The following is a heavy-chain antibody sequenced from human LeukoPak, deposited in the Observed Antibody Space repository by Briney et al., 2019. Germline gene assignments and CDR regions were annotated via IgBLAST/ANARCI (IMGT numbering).Heavy chain of an antibody. CDR1: GFTFSSYG. V-gene: IGHV3-30*02. Sequence: GGSLRLSCAASGFTFSSYGMHWVRQAPGKGLEWVAFIRYDGSNKYYADSVKGRFTISRDNSKNTLYLQMNSLRAEDTAVYYCAKDQSEYRSPRDVDYWGQGTLVTVSS. J-gene: IGHJ4*02. CDR3: AKDQSEYRSPRDVDY. CDR2: IRYDGSNK. D-gene: IGHD6-6*01.